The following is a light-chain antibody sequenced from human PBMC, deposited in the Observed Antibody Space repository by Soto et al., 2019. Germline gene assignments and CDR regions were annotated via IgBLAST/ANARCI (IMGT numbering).Light chain of an antibody. CDR2: GAS. CDR3: QQYGDSPL. V-gene: IGKV3-20*01. Sequence: EIELTQSPGTLSLSPGERATLSCRASQSVTSDFLVWYQQKPGQAPRLLIYGASNRATDIPNRFGSSGSGTVFAPTISRLDPEDVAVYYLQQYGDSPLFGPGTKVEIK. CDR1: QSVTSDF. J-gene: IGKJ3*01.